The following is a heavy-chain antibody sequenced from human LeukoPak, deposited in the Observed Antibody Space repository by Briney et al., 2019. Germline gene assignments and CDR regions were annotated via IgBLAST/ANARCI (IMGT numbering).Heavy chain of an antibody. CDR2: IYPGDSDT. Sequence: GESLKISCKGSGYSFTSYWIGWVRQMPGKGLECMGIIYPGDSDTRYSPSFQGQVTISADKSISTAYLQWSSLKASDTAMYYCARSIAVAGGANWFDPWGQGTLVTVSS. J-gene: IGHJ5*02. D-gene: IGHD6-19*01. CDR1: GYSFTSYW. V-gene: IGHV5-51*01. CDR3: ARSIAVAGGANWFDP.